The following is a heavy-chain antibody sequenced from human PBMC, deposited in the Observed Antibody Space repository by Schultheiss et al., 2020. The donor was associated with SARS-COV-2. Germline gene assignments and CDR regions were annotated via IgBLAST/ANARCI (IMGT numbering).Heavy chain of an antibody. D-gene: IGHD1-20*01. CDR1: GFTFSSYS. CDR3: ARGVTGTAYYGMDV. V-gene: IGHV3-23*01. Sequence: GGSLRLSCAASGFTFSSYSMNWVRQAPGKGLEWVSAISGSGGSTYYADSVKGRFTISRDNSKNTLYLQMNSLRAGDTAVYYCARGVTGTAYYGMDVWGQGTTVTVSS. CDR2: ISGSGGST. J-gene: IGHJ6*02.